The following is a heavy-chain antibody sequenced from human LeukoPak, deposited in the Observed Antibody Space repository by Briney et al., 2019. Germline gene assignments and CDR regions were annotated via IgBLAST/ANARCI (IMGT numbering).Heavy chain of an antibody. CDR3: ARYQTGTMFAV. D-gene: IGHD1/OR15-1a*01. V-gene: IGHV4-38-2*02. CDR1: GYSISSGYY. Sequence: SETLSLTCTVSGYSISSGYYWGWIRQPPGKGLEWIGSIYHSGSAYYNPSLRSRITMSLDTSENQLSLKLYSVTAADTAIYYCARYQTGTMFAVWGQGTLVTISS. CDR2: IYHSGSA. J-gene: IGHJ4*02.